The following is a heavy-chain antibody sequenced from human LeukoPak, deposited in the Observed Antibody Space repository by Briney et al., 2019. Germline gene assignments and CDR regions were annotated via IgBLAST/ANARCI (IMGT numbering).Heavy chain of an antibody. J-gene: IGHJ4*02. CDR1: GGSFSDYY. V-gene: IGHV4-34*01. D-gene: IGHD5-12*01. Sequence: PSETLSLTCAVYGGSFSDYYWTWVRQSPGEGLKWIGEINHSGSTNYNPSLKSRVTISADTSKSQFSLKVTSVTAADTALYYCARVAHPSRNGYYLGYWGQGTLVTISS. CDR3: ARVAHPSRNGYYLGY. CDR2: INHSGST.